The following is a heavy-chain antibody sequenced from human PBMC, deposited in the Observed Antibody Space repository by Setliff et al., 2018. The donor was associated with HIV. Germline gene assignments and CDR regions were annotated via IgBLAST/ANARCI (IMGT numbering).Heavy chain of an antibody. CDR3: ARPIYSSSSRGFRPQEYYYYGMDV. CDR2: LSGDGSST. J-gene: IGHJ6*02. V-gene: IGHV3-74*01. CDR1: GFTFSSYA. Sequence: PGGSLRLSCAASGFTFSSYAMTWVRQAPGRGLEWVSTLSGDGSSTSYADSVKGRFTISRDNAKNTLYLQMNSLRSEDTAVYYCARPIYSSSSRGFRPQEYYYYGMDVWGQGTTVTVSS. D-gene: IGHD6-6*01.